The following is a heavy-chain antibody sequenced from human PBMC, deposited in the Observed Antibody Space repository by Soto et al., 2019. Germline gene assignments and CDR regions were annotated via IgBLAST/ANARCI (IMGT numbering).Heavy chain of an antibody. CDR2: IYYSGST. D-gene: IGHD3-10*01. Sequence: KPSETLSLTCTVSGGSISSSSYYWGWIRQPPGKGLEWIGSIYYSGSTYYNPSLKSRVTISVDTSKNQFSLKLSSVTAADTAVYYCARRAMVRGWGNWFDPWGQGTLVTVSS. J-gene: IGHJ5*02. CDR3: ARRAMVRGWGNWFDP. CDR1: GGSISSSSYY. V-gene: IGHV4-39*01.